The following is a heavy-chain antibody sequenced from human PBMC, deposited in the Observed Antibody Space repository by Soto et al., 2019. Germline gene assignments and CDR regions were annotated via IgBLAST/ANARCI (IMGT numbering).Heavy chain of an antibody. CDR3: AKRPRVPPYGDYVLGAFDI. J-gene: IGHJ3*02. V-gene: IGHV3-23*01. D-gene: IGHD4-17*01. CDR1: GFTFSSYA. CDR2: ISGSGGST. Sequence: EVQLLESGGGLVQPGGSLRLSCAASGFTFSSYAMSWVRQAPGKGLEWVSAISGSGGSTYYADSVKGRFTISRDNSKNTLYLQINSLGAQDTSVFYCAKRPRVPPYGDYVLGAFDIWGQGTMVTVSS.